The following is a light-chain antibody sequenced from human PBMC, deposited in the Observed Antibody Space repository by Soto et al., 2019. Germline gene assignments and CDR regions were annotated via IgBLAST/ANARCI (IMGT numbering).Light chain of an antibody. J-gene: IGLJ3*02. V-gene: IGLV7-46*01. CDR1: TGAVSSGHY. CDR3: LLSYSGARV. Sequence: QAVVTQEPSLTVSPGGTVTLTCASSTGAVSSGHYPYWFQQKPGQAPRTLIYDATNKRSWTPARFSGSLLGGKAALTLSGAQPEDEADYYCLLSYSGARVFGGGTKLTVL. CDR2: DAT.